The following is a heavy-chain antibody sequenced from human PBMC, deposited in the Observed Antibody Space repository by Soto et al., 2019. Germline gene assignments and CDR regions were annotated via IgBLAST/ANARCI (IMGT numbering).Heavy chain of an antibody. CDR1: GDSISTVDYF. CDR3: ARGRYCLTGRCFPNWFDS. V-gene: IGHV4-30-4*01. D-gene: IGHD2-15*01. CDR2: IYKSTTT. Sequence: TLSLTCSVSGDSISTVDYFWAWIRQPPGQALEYIGYIYKSTTTYYNPSFESRVAISLDTSKSQFSLNVTSVTTADTAVYFCARGRYCLTGRCFPNWFDSWGQGTLVTVSS. J-gene: IGHJ5*01.